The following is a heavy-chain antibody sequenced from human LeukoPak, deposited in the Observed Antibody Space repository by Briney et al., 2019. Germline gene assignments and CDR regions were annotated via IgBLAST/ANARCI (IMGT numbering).Heavy chain of an antibody. CDR1: GGTFSSYA. CDR2: IIPIFGTA. CDR3: ATPADGYEAFDI. J-gene: IGHJ3*02. D-gene: IGHD5-24*01. Sequence: SVKASCKASGGTFSSYAISWVRQAPGQGLEWMGRIIPIFGTANYAQKFQGRVTITTDESTSTAYMELSSLRSEDTAVYYCATPADGYEAFDIWGQGTMVTVSS. V-gene: IGHV1-69*05.